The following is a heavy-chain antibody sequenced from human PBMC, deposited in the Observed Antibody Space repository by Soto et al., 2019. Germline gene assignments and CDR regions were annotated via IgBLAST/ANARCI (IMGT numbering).Heavy chain of an antibody. CDR1: GGSVYTYS. J-gene: IGHJ4*02. Sequence: XTLSLPCTVSGGSVYTYSWTWIRQPAGKGLEWIGHIYSSGSTNYNPSLKSRVSMSVDTSKNQFSLKLSSLTDADTAVYYCATIVGANDYWGQGTLVTVSS. CDR3: ATIVGANDY. V-gene: IGHV4-4*07. CDR2: IYSSGST. D-gene: IGHD1-26*01.